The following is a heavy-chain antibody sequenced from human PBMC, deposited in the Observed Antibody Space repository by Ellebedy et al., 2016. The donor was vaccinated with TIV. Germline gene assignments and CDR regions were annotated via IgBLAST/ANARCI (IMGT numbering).Heavy chain of an antibody. V-gene: IGHV3-7*03. J-gene: IGHJ4*02. D-gene: IGHD4-23*01. CDR2: INQDGSEK. CDR3: ARDAAGNGGKLDY. CDR1: GFTFSRYW. Sequence: GESLKISCSASGFTFSRYWMNWVRQAPGKGLDWVANINQDGSEKYYVDSVKGRFTISRDSSKNTLYLQMNSLRAEDTAVYYCARDAAGNGGKLDYWGQGALVTVSS.